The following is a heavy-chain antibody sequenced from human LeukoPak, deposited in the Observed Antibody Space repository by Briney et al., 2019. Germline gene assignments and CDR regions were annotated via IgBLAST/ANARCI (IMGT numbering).Heavy chain of an antibody. V-gene: IGHV1-69*01. Sequence: SVKVSCKASGGTFSSYAISWVRQAPGQGLEWMGGIIPIFGTANYAQKFQGRVTITADESTSTAYMELSSLRSEDTAVYYCARDIVDTAMVQNWFDPWGQGTLVTVSS. J-gene: IGHJ5*02. D-gene: IGHD5-18*01. CDR2: IIPIFGTA. CDR3: ARDIVDTAMVQNWFDP. CDR1: GGTFSSYA.